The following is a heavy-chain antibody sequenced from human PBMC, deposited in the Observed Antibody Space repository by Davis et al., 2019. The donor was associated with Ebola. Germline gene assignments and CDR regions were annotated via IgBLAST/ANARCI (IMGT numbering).Heavy chain of an antibody. J-gene: IGHJ6*02. D-gene: IGHD2-8*01. CDR1: GYTFTSYG. CDR3: ARVWDCTNGVCHYYYGMDV. CDR2: ISAYNGNT. V-gene: IGHV1-18*01. Sequence: AASVKVSCKASGYTFTSYGISWVRQAPGQGLEWMGWISAYNGNTNYAQKLQGRVTMTTDTSTSTAYMELRSLRSDDTAVYYCARVWDCTNGVCHYYYGMDVWGQGTTVTVSS.